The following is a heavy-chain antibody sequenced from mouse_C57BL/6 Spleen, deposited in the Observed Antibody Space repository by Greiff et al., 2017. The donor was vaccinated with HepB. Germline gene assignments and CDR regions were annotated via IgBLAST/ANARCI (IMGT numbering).Heavy chain of an antibody. CDR3: ASYYRNYYAMDY. D-gene: IGHD1-1*01. V-gene: IGHV3-6*01. J-gene: IGHJ4*01. CDR1: GYSITSGYY. Sequence: EVQLQESGPGLVISPQPLSLTCCVTGYSITSGYYWDWIWQFPGNKLEWMGYISYDGSNNYNLSLKNRISITRDTSKNQFFLKLNSVTTEDTATYYCASYYRNYYAMDYWGQGTSVTVSS. CDR2: ISYDGSN.